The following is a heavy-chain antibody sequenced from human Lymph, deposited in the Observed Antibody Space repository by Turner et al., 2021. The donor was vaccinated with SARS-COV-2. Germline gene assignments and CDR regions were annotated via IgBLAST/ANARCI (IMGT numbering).Heavy chain of an antibody. J-gene: IGHJ5*02. CDR3: SRQAVNNWVDP. CDR2: IFYRGSN. Sequence: QVQLQESGPRLVKPLETLSLTCTVSGGSMNNNYWSWIRQPPGKRLGWIGFIFYRGSNNYNPPPKSRVPISVNTSENQFSLELTSVTAADTAIYYWSRQAVNNWVDPWGQGTLVTVSS. CDR1: GGSMNNNY. V-gene: IGHV4-59*01. D-gene: IGHD2-15*01.